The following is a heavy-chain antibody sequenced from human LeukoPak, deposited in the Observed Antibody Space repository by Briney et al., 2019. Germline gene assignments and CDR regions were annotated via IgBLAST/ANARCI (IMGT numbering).Heavy chain of an antibody. V-gene: IGHV5-51*01. CDR1: GNSFNSYL. CDR3: ARSVGATPLDY. Sequence: PGESLKISCKGSGNSFNSYLIVLVRPMPGKGVGRRGIIYPSNSETTYTPSCQGQVTISADKSISTAYLQWSSLTASDTAMYECARSVGATPLDYWGQGTPVTVSA. D-gene: IGHD1-26*01. J-gene: IGHJ4*02. CDR2: IYPSNSET.